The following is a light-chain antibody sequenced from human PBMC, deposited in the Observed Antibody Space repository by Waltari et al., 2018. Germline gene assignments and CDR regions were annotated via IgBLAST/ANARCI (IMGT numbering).Light chain of an antibody. J-gene: IGKJ4*01. CDR2: LAS. CDR1: QDIANY. CDR3: QHYDNLLLT. Sequence: MTQSPSSLSASVGDRVTISCQASQDIANYLNWYQQKPGKAPKLLIYLASNLETGVPSRFSGSGSGAYFTFTISSLQPEDIATYYCQHYDNLLLTFGGGTKVEIK. V-gene: IGKV1-33*01.